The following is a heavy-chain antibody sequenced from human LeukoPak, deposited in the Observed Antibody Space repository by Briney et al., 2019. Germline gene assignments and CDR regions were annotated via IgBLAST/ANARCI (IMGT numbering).Heavy chain of an antibody. Sequence: SVKVSCKASGGTFSSYAISWVRQAPGQGLEWMGGIIPIFNTANYAQKFQGRVTITTDESTSTAYMELSSLRSEDTAVYYCARDEGYYGDYVGRFDPWGQGTQVTVSS. J-gene: IGHJ5*02. CDR3: ARDEGYYGDYVGRFDP. CDR2: IIPIFNTA. CDR1: GGTFSSYA. D-gene: IGHD4-17*01. V-gene: IGHV1-69*05.